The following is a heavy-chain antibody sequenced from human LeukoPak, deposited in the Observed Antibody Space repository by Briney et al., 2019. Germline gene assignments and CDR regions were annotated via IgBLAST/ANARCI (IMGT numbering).Heavy chain of an antibody. J-gene: IGHJ4*02. CDR1: GFTFSSYA. Sequence: GGSLRLSCAAYGFTFSSYAMHWDRQAPGKGLEWVAVISYDGSNKYYADSVKGRFTISRDNSKNTLYLQMNSLRAEDTAVYYCARDQSPMYYFDYWGQGTLVTVSS. CDR3: ARDQSPMYYFDY. CDR2: ISYDGSNK. V-gene: IGHV3-30-3*01.